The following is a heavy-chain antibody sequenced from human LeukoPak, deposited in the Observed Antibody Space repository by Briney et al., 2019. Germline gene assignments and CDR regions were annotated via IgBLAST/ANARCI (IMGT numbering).Heavy chain of an antibody. D-gene: IGHD3-22*01. CDR3: AKGPVYYDSSGYFPFDY. J-gene: IGHJ4*02. Sequence: GGSLRLSCAASGFTFSSYGMHWVRQAPGKGLEWVAVIWYDGSNKYYADSVKGRFTISRDNSKNTLYLQMNSLRAEDTAVYYCAKGPVYYDSSGYFPFDYWGQGTLVTVSS. CDR2: IWYDGSNK. V-gene: IGHV3-33*06. CDR1: GFTFSSYG.